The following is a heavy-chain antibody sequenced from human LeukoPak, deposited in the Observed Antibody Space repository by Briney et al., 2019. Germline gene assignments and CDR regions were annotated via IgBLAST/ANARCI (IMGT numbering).Heavy chain of an antibody. J-gene: IGHJ1*01. CDR1: GYTFSGYY. V-gene: IGHV1-2*02. Sequence: GASVKVSCKASGYTFSGYYMHWVRQAPGQGLEWMGWINPNSGGTNYAQKFQGRVTMTRDTSISTAYMELSRLRSDDTAVYYCARGYHLSTTAAGTYFQHWGQGTLVTVSS. CDR3: ARGYHLSTTAAGTYFQH. CDR2: INPNSGGT. D-gene: IGHD6-13*01.